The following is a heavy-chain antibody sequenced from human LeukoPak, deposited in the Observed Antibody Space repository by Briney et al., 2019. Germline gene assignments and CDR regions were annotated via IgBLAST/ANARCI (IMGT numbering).Heavy chain of an antibody. CDR2: ISYDGSNK. D-gene: IGHD2-21*02. CDR3: ARDLAYCGGGCYPLYYYYGMDV. CDR1: GFTFSSYA. J-gene: IGHJ6*02. Sequence: PGGSLRLSCAASGFTFSSYAMHWVRQAPGKGLEWVAVISYDGSNKYYADSVKGRFTISRDNSKNTLYLQMNSLRAEDTAVYYCARDLAYCGGGCYPLYYYYGMDVWGQGTTVTVSS. V-gene: IGHV3-30*04.